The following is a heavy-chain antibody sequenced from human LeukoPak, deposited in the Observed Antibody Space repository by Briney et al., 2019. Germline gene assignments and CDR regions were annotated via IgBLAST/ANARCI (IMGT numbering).Heavy chain of an antibody. Sequence: GGSLRLSCAASGFTFSSYAMSWVRQAPGKGLEWVSAISGSGGSTYYADSVKGRFTISRDNSKNTLYLQMNSLGAEDTAVYYCARARYGDPTAFDYWGQGTLVTVSS. J-gene: IGHJ4*02. CDR1: GFTFSSYA. CDR3: ARARYGDPTAFDY. D-gene: IGHD4-17*01. CDR2: ISGSGGST. V-gene: IGHV3-23*01.